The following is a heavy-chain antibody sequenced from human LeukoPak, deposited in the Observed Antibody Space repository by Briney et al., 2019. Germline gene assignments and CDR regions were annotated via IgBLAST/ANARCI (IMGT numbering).Heavy chain of an antibody. Sequence: PSETLSLTCTVSGYSISSGSYWGWVRQPPGKGLEWIGSIYHSGNTYYNPSLKSRVTISVDTSNNQFSLNVRSVTAADTAFYYCARKSTLRVFDYWGQGILVTVSS. D-gene: IGHD2-15*01. J-gene: IGHJ4*02. V-gene: IGHV4-38-2*02. CDR1: GYSISSGSY. CDR3: ARKSTLRVFDY. CDR2: IYHSGNT.